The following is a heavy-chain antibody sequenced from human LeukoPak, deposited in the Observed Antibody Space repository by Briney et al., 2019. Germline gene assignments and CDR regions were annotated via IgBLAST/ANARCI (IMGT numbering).Heavy chain of an antibody. V-gene: IGHV3-23*01. D-gene: IGHD6-13*01. CDR2: ISGSGGNT. Sequence: GGSLRLSCAASRFTFRTYALNWVRQAPGKGLEWVSGISGSGGNTYYADSVKGRFTVSRDNSKNTMYLQMHSLRADDTAVYYCAPAEETWGQGTLVTVSS. CDR1: RFTFRTYA. CDR3: APAEET. J-gene: IGHJ5*02.